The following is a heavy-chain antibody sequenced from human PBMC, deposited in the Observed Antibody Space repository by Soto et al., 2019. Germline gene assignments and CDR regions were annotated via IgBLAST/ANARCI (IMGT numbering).Heavy chain of an antibody. Sequence: QVQLVQSGAEVKKPGSSVKVSCKASGGTFSSYAISWVRQAPGQGLEWLEGIIPISGKANYAQKFRGSVTITADESTSTAYMELSSLRSEDTAVYYCARSQGSSTSLEIYYYYYYGMDVWGQGNTVTVSS. D-gene: IGHD2-2*01. J-gene: IGHJ6*02. V-gene: IGHV1-69*01. CDR3: ARSQGSSTSLEIYYYYYYGMDV. CDR2: IIPISGKA. CDR1: GGTFSSYA.